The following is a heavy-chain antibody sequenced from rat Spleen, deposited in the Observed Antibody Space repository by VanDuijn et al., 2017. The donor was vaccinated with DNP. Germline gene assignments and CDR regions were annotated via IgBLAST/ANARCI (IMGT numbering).Heavy chain of an antibody. CDR2: ISSSGSYI. J-gene: IGHJ2*01. D-gene: IGHD1-11*01. V-gene: IGHV5-34*01. Sequence: EVQLVESGGDLVQPGRSLKLSCVASGFTFNNYWMTWIRQVPGKGLEWVGSISSSGSYIYYVDTVKGRFTISRENAKNTLYLQMTSLRSEDTALYYCSRGTSTEDYWGQGILVTVSS. CDR3: SRGTSTEDY. CDR1: GFTFNNYW.